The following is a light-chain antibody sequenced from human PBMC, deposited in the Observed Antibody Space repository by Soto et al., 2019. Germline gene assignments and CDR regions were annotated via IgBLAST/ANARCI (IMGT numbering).Light chain of an antibody. CDR3: QQYGNVPLT. J-gene: IGKJ4*01. CDR2: GAS. V-gene: IGKV3-20*01. Sequence: EVVLTQSPGTLSLSPWERATLSCRASQSVSNNYLAWYQQKPGQAPRLLIYGASNRATGIPDRFSGSGSGTDFTLTISRLEPEDFAVYYCQQYGNVPLTFGGGTKVDIK. CDR1: QSVSNNY.